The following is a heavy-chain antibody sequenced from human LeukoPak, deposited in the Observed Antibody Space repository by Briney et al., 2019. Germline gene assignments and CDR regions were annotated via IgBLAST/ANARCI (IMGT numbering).Heavy chain of an antibody. CDR3: ARDYILPLETDNGDGFAI. V-gene: IGHV1-18*01. CDR2: VSPSHTTR. J-gene: IGHJ3*02. D-gene: IGHD3-3*02. CDR1: GYTFRQYS. Sequence: ASVKVSCKASGYTFRQYSTSWVRQAPGKGLEWMGWVSPSHTTRVYAQQFQGRVTMTADTNTNTVSMELRSLTSDDTAVYFCARDYILPLETDNGDGFAIWGQGTVVSVSS.